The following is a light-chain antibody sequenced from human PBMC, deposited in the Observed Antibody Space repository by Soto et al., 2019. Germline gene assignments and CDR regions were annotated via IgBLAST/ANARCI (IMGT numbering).Light chain of an antibody. CDR1: QSVGTY. CDR3: QQRYNWPNT. V-gene: IGKV3-11*01. J-gene: IGKJ2*01. Sequence: IVLTQSPATLSLSPGERATLSCRASQSVGTYLAWYQHNPGQAPRLLIYDASNRATGIPARFSGSGSGTDFTLTISRPEPEDFAVYYCQQRYNWPNTFGQGTKLEIK. CDR2: DAS.